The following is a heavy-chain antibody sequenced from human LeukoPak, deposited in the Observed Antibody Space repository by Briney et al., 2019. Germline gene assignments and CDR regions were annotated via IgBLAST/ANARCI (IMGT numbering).Heavy chain of an antibody. Sequence: GESLKISCKGSGYIFTSHWIAWVRQMPGKGLEWMGIISPGDSDTRYSPSFQGQVSISADKSISTAYLQWSSVKASDTAMYYCARLRSGWDFDYWGQGSLVTVSS. D-gene: IGHD6-19*01. CDR1: GYIFTSHW. V-gene: IGHV5-51*01. CDR2: ISPGDSDT. J-gene: IGHJ4*02. CDR3: ARLRSGWDFDY.